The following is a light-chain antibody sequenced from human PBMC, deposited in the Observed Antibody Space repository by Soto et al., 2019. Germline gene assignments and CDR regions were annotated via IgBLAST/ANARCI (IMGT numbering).Light chain of an antibody. CDR3: AAWDDSLNGFVA. CDR2: TND. J-gene: IGLJ2*01. CDR1: SSNIGTYS. Sequence: QSVLTQAPSASGTPGQRVTISCSGSSSNIGTYSVNWYQQLPGTAPKLLIYTNDQRPPGVPDRFSGSKSGTSASLAIGGLRSEDEAAYYCAAWDDSLNGFVAFGGGTKVTVL. V-gene: IGLV1-44*01.